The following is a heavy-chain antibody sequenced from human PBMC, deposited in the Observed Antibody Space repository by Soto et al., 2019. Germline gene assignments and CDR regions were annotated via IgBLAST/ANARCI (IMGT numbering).Heavy chain of an antibody. Sequence: PSETLSLTCTVSGGSISSGGYYWSWIRQHPGKVLEWIGYIYYSGSTYYNPSLKSRVTISVDASKNQFSLKLSSVTAADTAVYYCARDRERGNYGRGYYGMDVWGQGTTVT. J-gene: IGHJ6*02. CDR3: ARDRERGNYGRGYYGMDV. CDR1: GGSISSGGYY. D-gene: IGHD1-7*01. V-gene: IGHV4-31*03. CDR2: IYYSGST.